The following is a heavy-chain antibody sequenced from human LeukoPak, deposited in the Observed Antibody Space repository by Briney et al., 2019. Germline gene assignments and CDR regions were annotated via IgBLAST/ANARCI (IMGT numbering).Heavy chain of an antibody. J-gene: IGHJ4*02. Sequence: SETLSLTCAVYGGSFSGYYWSWIRQPPGKGLEWLGEINHSGSTNYNPSLKSRVTISVDTSKNQFSLKLSSVTAADTAVYYCARHTSYYDSSGYWYFDYWGQGTLVTVSS. CDR3: ARHTSYYDSSGYWYFDY. V-gene: IGHV4-34*01. CDR1: GGSFSGYY. CDR2: INHSGST. D-gene: IGHD3-22*01.